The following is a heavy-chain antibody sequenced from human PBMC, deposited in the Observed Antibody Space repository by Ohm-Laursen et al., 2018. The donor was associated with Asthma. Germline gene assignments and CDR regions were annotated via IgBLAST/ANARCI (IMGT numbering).Heavy chain of an antibody. CDR1: GFTVSSNY. CDR3: ARVDSSGWYLFNY. V-gene: IGHV3-74*01. D-gene: IGHD6-19*01. CDR2: INSDGSST. Sequence: SLRLSCSASGFTVSSNYMSWVRQAPGKGLVWVSRINSDGSSTSYADSVKGRFTISRDNAKNTLYLQMNSLRAEDTAVYYCARVDSSGWYLFNYWGQGTLVTVSS. J-gene: IGHJ4*02.